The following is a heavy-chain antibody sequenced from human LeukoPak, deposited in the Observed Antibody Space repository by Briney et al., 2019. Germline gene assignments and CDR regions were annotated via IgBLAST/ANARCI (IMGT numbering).Heavy chain of an antibody. J-gene: IGHJ6*03. Sequence: PGGSLRLSCAASGFTFSSYEMNWVRQAPGKGLEWVSYISSSGSTIYYADSVKGRFTISRDNAKNSLYLQMNSLRAEDTAVYYCARVGYYGSGSYYIPYYYYYYYMDVWGKGTTVTVS. CDR1: GFTFSSYE. D-gene: IGHD3-10*01. V-gene: IGHV3-48*03. CDR3: ARVGYYGSGSYYIPYYYYYYYMDV. CDR2: ISSSGSTI.